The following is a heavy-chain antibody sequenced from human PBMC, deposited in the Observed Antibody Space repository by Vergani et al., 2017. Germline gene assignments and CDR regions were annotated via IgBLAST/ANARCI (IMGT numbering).Heavy chain of an antibody. D-gene: IGHD2-2*01. J-gene: IGHJ4*02. CDR3: ARGRTTLYCSSTSCYLQGGCFDY. CDR1: GGFFSGYY. Sequence: QVQLQQWGAGLLKPSETLSLTCAVYGGFFSGYYWSWIRQPPGKGLEGSGEINHSGSTNYNPSLKSRVTISVDTSKNQSSLKLSSVTAADTAVYYCARGRTTLYCSSTSCYLQGGCFDYWGQGTLVTVSS. CDR2: INHSGST. V-gene: IGHV4-34*01.